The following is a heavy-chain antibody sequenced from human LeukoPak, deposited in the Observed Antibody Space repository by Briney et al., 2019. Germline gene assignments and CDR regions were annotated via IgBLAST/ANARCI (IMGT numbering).Heavy chain of an antibody. J-gene: IGHJ5*02. D-gene: IGHD3-10*01. CDR3: ARGRIRVRGVIPQSGWFDP. V-gene: IGHV4-34*01. CDR2: INHSGRT. CDR1: GGSFSGYY. Sequence: PSETLSLTCAVYGGSFSGYYWSWIRQPPGKGLEWIGEINHSGRTNYNPSLKSRVTISVDTSKNQFSLKLSSVTAADTAVYYCARGRIRVRGVIPQSGWFDPWGQGTLVTVSS.